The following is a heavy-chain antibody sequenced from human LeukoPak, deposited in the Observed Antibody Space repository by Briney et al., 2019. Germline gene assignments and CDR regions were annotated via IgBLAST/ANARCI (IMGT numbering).Heavy chain of an antibody. CDR1: GYTLTELS. Sequence: ASVKVSCKVSGYTLTELSMHWVRQAPGKGLEWMGGFDPEDGETIYAQKFQGRVTMTEDTSTDTAYMELSSLRSEDTAVYYCATIIVGATEIPVSYYYYGMDVWGQGTMVTVSS. J-gene: IGHJ6*02. V-gene: IGHV1-24*01. CDR2: FDPEDGET. CDR3: ATIIVGATEIPVSYYYYGMDV. D-gene: IGHD1-26*01.